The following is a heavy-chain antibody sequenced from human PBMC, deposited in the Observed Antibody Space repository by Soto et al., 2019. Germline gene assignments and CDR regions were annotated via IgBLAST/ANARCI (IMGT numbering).Heavy chain of an antibody. J-gene: IGHJ4*02. Sequence: QVQLVQSGAEVKKPGSSVKVSCKASGGTFSSYAISWVRQAPGQGLEWLGGIIPIFGTANYAQKFQGRVTITADKSTSTADMELSSLRSEDTAVYYCASRGYYYDSSGYYFDYWGQGTLVTVSS. CDR1: GGTFSSYA. D-gene: IGHD3-22*01. CDR3: ASRGYYYDSSGYYFDY. V-gene: IGHV1-69*06. CDR2: IIPIFGTA.